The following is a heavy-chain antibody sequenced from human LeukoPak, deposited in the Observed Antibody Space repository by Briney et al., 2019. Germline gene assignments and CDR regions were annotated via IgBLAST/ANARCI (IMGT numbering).Heavy chain of an antibody. CDR1: GFTLSTYW. CDR3: ARDSAGNDY. J-gene: IGHJ4*02. Sequence: GGSLRLSCAASGFTLSTYWMSWVRQPPGKGLEWVANIKQDGSEKYYVDSVKGRFTISRDNAKNSLYLQMNSLRAEDTAMYYCARDSAGNDYWGQGTLVTVSS. D-gene: IGHD6-13*01. V-gene: IGHV3-7*01. CDR2: IKQDGSEK.